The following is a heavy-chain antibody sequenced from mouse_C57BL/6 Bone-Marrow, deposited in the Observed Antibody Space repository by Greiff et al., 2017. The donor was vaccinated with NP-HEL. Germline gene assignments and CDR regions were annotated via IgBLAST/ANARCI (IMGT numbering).Heavy chain of an antibody. CDR3: ARGGLRPLYYYAMDY. J-gene: IGHJ4*01. CDR1: GYTFTSYW. V-gene: IGHV1-55*01. Sequence: VQLLQPGAELVKPGASVKMSCKASGYTFTSYWITWVKQRPGQGLEWIGDIYPGSGSTNYNEKFKSKATLTVDTSSSTAYMQLSSLTSEDSAVYYCARGGLRPLYYYAMDYWGQGTSVTVSS. D-gene: IGHD2-4*01. CDR2: IYPGSGST.